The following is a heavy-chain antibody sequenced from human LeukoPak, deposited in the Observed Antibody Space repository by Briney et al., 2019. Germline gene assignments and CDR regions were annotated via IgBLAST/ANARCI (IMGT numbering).Heavy chain of an antibody. J-gene: IGHJ5*02. D-gene: IGHD3-10*01. CDR2: IYYSGST. CDR3: ARDHSGYYGSGEKWFDP. Sequence: PSETLSLTCTVSGGSISSYYWSWIRQPPGKGLEWIGYIYYSGSTNYNPSLKSRVTISVDTSKNQFSLKLSSVTAADTAVYYCARDHSGYYGSGEKWFDPWGQGTLVTVSS. V-gene: IGHV4-59*12. CDR1: GGSISSYY.